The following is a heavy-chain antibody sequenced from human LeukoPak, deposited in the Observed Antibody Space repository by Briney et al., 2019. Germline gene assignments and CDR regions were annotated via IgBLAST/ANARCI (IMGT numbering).Heavy chain of an antibody. Sequence: PGGSLRLSCAVSGFTFSSGYMHWVRHPPGKGPVWVSRISSDGNNTIYADSVKGRFTISRDDARNTLYLQMNSLRDADTAVYYCARYTGGGVHWGQGTLVTVSS. J-gene: IGHJ4*02. CDR3: ARYTGGGVH. V-gene: IGHV3-74*01. CDR2: ISSDGNNT. D-gene: IGHD2-2*02. CDR1: GFTFSSGY.